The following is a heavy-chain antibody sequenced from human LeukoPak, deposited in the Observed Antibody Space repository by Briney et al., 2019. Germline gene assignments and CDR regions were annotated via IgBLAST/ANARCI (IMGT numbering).Heavy chain of an antibody. CDR3: ARVAAAFYYYYYMDV. V-gene: IGHV3-21*01. D-gene: IGHD6-13*01. Sequence: PGGSLRLSCAASGFTFSSYSMNWVRQAPGRGGEWVSSISSSSRYRYYADSVKGRFPISRDNTKISLYLQMNSLRAEDTAVYYCARVAAAFYYYYYMDVWGKGTTVTVSS. CDR1: GFTFSSYS. CDR2: ISSSSRYR. J-gene: IGHJ6*03.